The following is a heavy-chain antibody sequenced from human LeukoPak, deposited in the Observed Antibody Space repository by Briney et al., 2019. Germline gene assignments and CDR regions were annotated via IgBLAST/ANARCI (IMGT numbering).Heavy chain of an antibody. CDR3: ARHEGTWTFDY. V-gene: IGHV4-59*08. D-gene: IGHD1-1*01. J-gene: IGHJ4*02. Sequence: SETLSLTCSVSGASIRSYYWSWIRQPPWRGLEWLGYISYTGSTNYNPSLKSRLTISVDTSKNQLSLNLTTVTAADTAVYYCARHEGTWTFDYWGQGALVTVSS. CDR1: GASIRSYY. CDR2: ISYTGST.